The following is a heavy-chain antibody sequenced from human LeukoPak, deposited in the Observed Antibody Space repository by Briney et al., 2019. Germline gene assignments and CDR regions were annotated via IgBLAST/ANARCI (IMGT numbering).Heavy chain of an antibody. J-gene: IGHJ4*02. V-gene: IGHV3-21*01. CDR3: ARVSRGYDLGKDY. CDR1: GFTFSSYS. D-gene: IGHD5-12*01. CDR2: ISSSSSYI. Sequence: PGGSLRLSCAAPGFTFSSYSMNWVRQAPGKGLEWVSSISSSSSYIYYADSVKGRFTISRDNAKNSLYLQMNSLRAEDTAVYYCARVSRGYDLGKDYWGQGTLVTVSS.